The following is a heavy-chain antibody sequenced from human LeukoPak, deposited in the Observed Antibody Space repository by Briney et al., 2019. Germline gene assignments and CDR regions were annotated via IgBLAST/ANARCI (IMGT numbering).Heavy chain of an antibody. CDR2: IYYSGST. CDR3: AGIWSGYPNWFDP. V-gene: IGHV4-39*01. D-gene: IGHD3-3*01. Sequence: SETLSLTCTVSGGSISISSYYWGWIRQPPGKGLEWIGTIYYSGSTYYNPSLKSRLTISVDTSKNQFSLKLSSVTAADTAVYYCAGIWSGYPNWFDPWGQGTLVTVSS. J-gene: IGHJ5*02. CDR1: GGSISISSYY.